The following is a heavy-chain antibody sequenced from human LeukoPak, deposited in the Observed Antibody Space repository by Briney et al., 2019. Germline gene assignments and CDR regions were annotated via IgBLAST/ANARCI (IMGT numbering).Heavy chain of an antibody. V-gene: IGHV4-30-2*01. J-gene: IGHJ3*02. CDR2: IYHSGST. CDR3: ARAVPPLGHAFDI. D-gene: IGHD7-27*01. Sequence: PSETLSLTCTVSGGSISSGGYYWSWIRQPPGKGLEWIGYIYHSGSTYYNPSLKSRVTISVDRSKNQFSLKLSSVTAADTAVYYCARAVPPLGHAFDIWGQGTMVTVSS. CDR1: GGSISSGGYY.